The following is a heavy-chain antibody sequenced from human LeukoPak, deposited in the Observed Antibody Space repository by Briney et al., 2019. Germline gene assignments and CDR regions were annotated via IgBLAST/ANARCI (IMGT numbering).Heavy chain of an antibody. CDR1: GGTFSSYA. CDR2: IIPIFGTA. CDR3: ARVHYGAVRKASSYDYMDV. Sequence: SVKVSCKASGGTFSSYAISWVRQAPGQGLEWMGGIIPIFGTANYAQKFQGRVTITTDESTSTAYMELSSLRSEDTAVYYCARVHYGAVRKASSYDYMDVWGKGTTVTVSS. D-gene: IGHD4-17*01. J-gene: IGHJ6*03. V-gene: IGHV1-69*05.